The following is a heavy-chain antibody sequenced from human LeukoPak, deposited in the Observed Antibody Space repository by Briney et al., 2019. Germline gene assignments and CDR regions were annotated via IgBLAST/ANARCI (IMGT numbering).Heavy chain of an antibody. CDR2: INHSGAT. D-gene: IGHD3-10*02. CDR3: ARGVRDGGFAGGRRVYFYYADV. CDR1: GGSSSEYY. V-gene: IGHV4-34*01. Sequence: PSETLSLTRGVNGGSSSEYYWTWIRQSPGKGLEWIGEINHSGATIYSPSLKSRATLSLDTSKNQFSLKVRSVTAADTAVYFCARGVRDGGFAGGRRVYFYYADVWGKGTTVIVSS. J-gene: IGHJ6*03.